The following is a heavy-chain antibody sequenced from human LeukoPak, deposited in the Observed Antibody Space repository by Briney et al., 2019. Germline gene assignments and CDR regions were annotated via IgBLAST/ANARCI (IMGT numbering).Heavy chain of an antibody. V-gene: IGHV4-34*01. CDR2: INHSGST. J-gene: IGHJ4*02. Sequence: SETLSLTCAVYGGSFSGYYWSWIRQPPGKGLEWIGEINHSGSTNYNPSLKSRVTISVDTSKNQFSLKLSSVTAADTAVYYCARRLVYDYVWGSYRYDFDYWGQGTLVTVSS. CDR3: ARRLVYDYVWGSYRYDFDY. CDR1: GGSFSGYY. D-gene: IGHD3-16*02.